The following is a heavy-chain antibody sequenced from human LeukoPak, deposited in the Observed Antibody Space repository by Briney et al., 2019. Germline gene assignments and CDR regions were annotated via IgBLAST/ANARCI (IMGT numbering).Heavy chain of an antibody. Sequence: GASVKVSCKASDYTFTNYGISWVRQAPGQGLEWMGWISAYNGNTNQAQKLQGRVTMTRDTSTSTVYMELSSLRSEDTAVYYCARDRYYYDSSGYIRGISFDYWGQGTLVTVSS. J-gene: IGHJ4*02. D-gene: IGHD3-22*01. V-gene: IGHV1-18*01. CDR1: DYTFTNYG. CDR3: ARDRYYYDSSGYIRGISFDY. CDR2: ISAYNGNT.